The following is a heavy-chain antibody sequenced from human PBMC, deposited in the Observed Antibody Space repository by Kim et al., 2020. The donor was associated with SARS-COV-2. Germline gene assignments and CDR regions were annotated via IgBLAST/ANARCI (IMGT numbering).Heavy chain of an antibody. CDR1: GGSFSGYY. CDR2: INHSGST. CDR3: CIKIFGVGTDAFDI. J-gene: IGHJ3*02. Sequence: SETLSLTCAVYGGSFSGYYWSWIRQPPGKGLEWIGEINHSGSTNYNPSRKSRVTISVDTSKNQFSLKLSTVTDADTAGYYCCIKIFGVGTDAFDIWGQGTMVTVSS. V-gene: IGHV4-34*01. D-gene: IGHD3-3*01.